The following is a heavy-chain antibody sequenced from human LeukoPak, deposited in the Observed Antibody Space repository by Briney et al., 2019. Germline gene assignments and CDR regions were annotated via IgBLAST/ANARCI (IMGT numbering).Heavy chain of an antibody. D-gene: IGHD3-22*01. CDR3: AKAESGYDYYYYYMDV. V-gene: IGHV3-23*01. CDR2: ITGSGSGT. CDR1: GFTFSSYA. J-gene: IGHJ6*03. Sequence: GGTLRLSCAASGFTFSSYAMSWVRQAPGKGLEWVSGITGSGSGTYYADSVKGQFTISRDNAKNTLYLQMNSLRVEDTAVYYCAKAESGYDYYYYYMDVWGKGTTVTISS.